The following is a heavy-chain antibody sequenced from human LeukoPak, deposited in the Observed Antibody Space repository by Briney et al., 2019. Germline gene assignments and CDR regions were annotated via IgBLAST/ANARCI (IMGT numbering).Heavy chain of an antibody. J-gene: IGHJ4*02. CDR1: GDSFSSNGAA. D-gene: IGHD3-10*01. Sequence: SQTLSLTCAISGDSFSSNGAAWIWIRQSPSRGLEWLGRTYYRSKWYTEYAVSVKSRITINPDTSKNQFSLQLSSVNPEDTAVYYCARLGSGSNYWGQGTLVTVSS. V-gene: IGHV6-1*01. CDR3: ARLGSGSNY. CDR2: TYYRSKWYT.